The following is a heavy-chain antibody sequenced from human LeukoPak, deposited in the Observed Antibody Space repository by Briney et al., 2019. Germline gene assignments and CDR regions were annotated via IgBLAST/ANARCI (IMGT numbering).Heavy chain of an antibody. D-gene: IGHD2-15*01. J-gene: IGHJ4*02. CDR1: GDSITNYF. CDR2: IYYTGNT. V-gene: IGHV4-59*01. CDR3: ARGRVAYSAYYFDY. Sequence: PSETLSLTXTVSGDSITNYFWSWIRQPPGKGLEWIGYIYYTGNTNYKPSLKSRVTMSVDTSTNQFSLRLRSVTAADTAVYYCARGRVAYSAYYFDYWGRGTLVTVSS.